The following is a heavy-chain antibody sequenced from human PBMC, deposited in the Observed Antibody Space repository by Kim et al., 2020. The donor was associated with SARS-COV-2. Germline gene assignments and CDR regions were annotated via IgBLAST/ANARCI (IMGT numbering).Heavy chain of an antibody. V-gene: IGHV3-53*04. CDR2: IYSGGST. CDR3: ARMGEAGLVVAATTPYGMDV. CDR1: GFTVSSNY. D-gene: IGHD2-15*01. J-gene: IGHJ6*02. Sequence: GGSLRLSCAASGFTVSSNYMSWVRQAPGKGLEWVSVIYSGGSTYYADSVKGRFTISRHNSKNTLYLQMNSLRAEDTAVYYCARMGEAGLVVAATTPYGMDVWGQGTTVTVSS.